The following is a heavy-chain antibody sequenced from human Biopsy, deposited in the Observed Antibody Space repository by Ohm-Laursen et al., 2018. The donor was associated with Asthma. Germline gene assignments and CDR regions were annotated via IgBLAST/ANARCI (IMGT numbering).Heavy chain of an antibody. CDR1: SGSGGCMRSGNYY. V-gene: IGHV4-39*02. Sequence: GTLSLTCSLSSGSGGCMRSGNYYWGWIRQPPGKGLEWIGNIHFRGSDIYNPSVKSRATISVDTSKSQFSLRLRSVTAADTALYFCARVTSSGWSVITYYGMDVWGLGTTVTVSS. D-gene: IGHD6-19*01. J-gene: IGHJ6*02. CDR2: IHFRGSD. CDR3: ARVTSSGWSVITYYGMDV.